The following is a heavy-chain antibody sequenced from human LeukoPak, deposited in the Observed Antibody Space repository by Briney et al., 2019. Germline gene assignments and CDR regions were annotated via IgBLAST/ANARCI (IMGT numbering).Heavy chain of an antibody. CDR2: IYYSGST. CDR1: GGSISSYY. J-gene: IGHJ3*02. CDR3: ARDSEEDDAFDI. Sequence: SETLSLTCTVSGGSISSYYWSWIRQPPGKGLQWIGYIYYSGSTNYNPPLKSRVTISVDTSKNQFSLKLSSVTAADTAVYYCARDSEEDDAFDIWGQGTMVTVSS. V-gene: IGHV4-59*01.